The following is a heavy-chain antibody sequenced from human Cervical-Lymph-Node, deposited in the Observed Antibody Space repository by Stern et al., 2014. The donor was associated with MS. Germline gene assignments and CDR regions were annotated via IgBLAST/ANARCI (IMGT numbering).Heavy chain of an antibody. D-gene: IGHD6-19*01. CDR1: GYTFTSYF. Sequence: VQLVESGAEVKKPGASVKVSCKASGYTFTSYFVHWVRQAPGQGLEWMGIINPRGGSTNYAQKFQGRISMTRDTSTSTVYMELSSLRSEDTAVYFCAFGLSVAVGDPWGQGTLVTVSS. J-gene: IGHJ5*02. CDR3: AFGLSVAVGDP. V-gene: IGHV1-46*03. CDR2: INPRGGST.